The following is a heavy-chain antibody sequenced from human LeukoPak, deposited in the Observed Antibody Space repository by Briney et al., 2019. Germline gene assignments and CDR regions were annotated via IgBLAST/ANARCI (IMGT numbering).Heavy chain of an antibody. CDR3: AKRAYFDY. CDR1: GFTFSTYA. V-gene: IGHV3-23*01. CDR2: IIVSGGST. J-gene: IGHJ4*02. Sequence: PGGSQRLSCAASGFTFSTYAMSWVRQAPGKGLEWVSSIIVSGGSTYYADSVQGRFTISRDNSKNTLYLQMNSLRAEDTAVYYCAKRAYFDYWGQGTLVTVSS.